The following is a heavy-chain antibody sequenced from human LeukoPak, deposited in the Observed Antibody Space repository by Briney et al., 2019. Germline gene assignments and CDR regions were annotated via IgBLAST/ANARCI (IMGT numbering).Heavy chain of an antibody. CDR1: GYTFTGYY. D-gene: IGHD3-10*01. J-gene: IGHJ5*02. CDR2: INPNSGGT. CDR3: ARGGSRSYFSWLDP. Sequence: ASVKVSCKASGYTFTGYYIHWVRQAPGQGLECVGWINPNSGGTSYAQKFQGRVTMTRDTSISTAYMELSRLRSDDTAVYYCARGGSRSYFSWLDPWGQGTLVTVSS. V-gene: IGHV1-2*02.